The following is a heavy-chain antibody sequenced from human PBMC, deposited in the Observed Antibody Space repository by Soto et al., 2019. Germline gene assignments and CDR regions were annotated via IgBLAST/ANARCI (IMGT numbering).Heavy chain of an antibody. D-gene: IGHD3-16*01. CDR2: IYYSGST. J-gene: IGHJ5*02. Sequence: SETLSLTCTVSGGSISSSSYYWGWIRQPPGKGLEWIGSIYYSGSTYYNPSLKSRVTISVDTSKNQFSLKLSSVTAADTAVYYCARHRLRPDNWFDPWGQGTPVTVSS. V-gene: IGHV4-39*01. CDR3: ARHRLRPDNWFDP. CDR1: GGSISSSSYY.